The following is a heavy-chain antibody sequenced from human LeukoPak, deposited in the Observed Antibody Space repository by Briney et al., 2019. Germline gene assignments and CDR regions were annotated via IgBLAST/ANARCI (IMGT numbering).Heavy chain of an antibody. J-gene: IGHJ3*02. Sequence: PSETLSLTCSVSGGSISSSSSYWGWIRQPPGKGLEWIGSIYYSGSSFDNPSLKSRVTISVDTSKNQFSLKLSSVTAADTAVYYCARLTTVGDAFDIWGQGTMVTVSS. CDR1: GGSISSSSSY. CDR3: ARLTTVGDAFDI. D-gene: IGHD1-1*01. V-gene: IGHV4-39*07. CDR2: IYYSGSS.